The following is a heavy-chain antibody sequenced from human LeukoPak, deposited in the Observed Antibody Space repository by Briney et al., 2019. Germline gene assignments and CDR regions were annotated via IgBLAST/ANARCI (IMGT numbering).Heavy chain of an antibody. J-gene: IGHJ4*02. V-gene: IGHV1-2*02. Sequence: ASVKVSCKASGYPFTYYYIHWVRQAPGQGLEWMGWINPNTGGANYAQKFQGRVTMTRDTSISTAYMELSRLRSDDTAVYYCATDSSGYYLPLFDRWGQGTPVTVSS. CDR3: ATDSSGYYLPLFDR. CDR2: INPNTGGA. CDR1: GYPFTYYY. D-gene: IGHD3-22*01.